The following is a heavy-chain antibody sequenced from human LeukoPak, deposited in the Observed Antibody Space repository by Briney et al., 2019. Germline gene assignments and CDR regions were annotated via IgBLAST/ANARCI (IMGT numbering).Heavy chain of an antibody. CDR3: ARGRSGSQVDY. CDR2: IYSGGST. CDR1: GFTVSSNY. Sequence: GGSLRLSCAASGFTVSSNYMSWVRQAPGKGLEWVSVIYSGGSTYYADSVKGRFTISRDNSKNTLYLQMNSLRAEDTAVYYCARGRSGSQVDYWGQGTLVTVSS. D-gene: IGHD1-26*01. V-gene: IGHV3-53*01. J-gene: IGHJ4*02.